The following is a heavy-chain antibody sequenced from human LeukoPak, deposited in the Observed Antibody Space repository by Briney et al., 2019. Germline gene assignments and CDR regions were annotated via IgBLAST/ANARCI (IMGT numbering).Heavy chain of an antibody. D-gene: IGHD5-18*01. CDR2: ISSSSSYI. CDR1: GFTFSGYS. J-gene: IGHJ4*02. Sequence: GGSLRLSCAASGFTFSGYSMNWVRQAPGKGLEWVSSISSSSSYIYYADSVKGRFTISRDNAKNSLYLQMNSLRAEDTAVYYCARDESYSYGHDYWGQGTLVTVSS. CDR3: ARDESYSYGHDY. V-gene: IGHV3-21*01.